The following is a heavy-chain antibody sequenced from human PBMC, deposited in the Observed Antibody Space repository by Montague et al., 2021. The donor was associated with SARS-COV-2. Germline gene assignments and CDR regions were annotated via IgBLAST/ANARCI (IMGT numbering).Heavy chain of an antibody. CDR3: ARAWICGVYSGVHFDP. CDR1: GGSISTTNYY. D-gene: IGHD5-12*01. CDR2: IYNSDNT. J-gene: IGHJ5*02. V-gene: IGHV4-39*07. Sequence: SETLSLTCTVSGGSISTTNYYWAWIRRPPGKGLEWVGSIYNSDNTYYNPSLESRLTMSVDTSKNQFSLKLRSVTAADAAVYHCARAWICGVYSGVHFDPWGQGTLVTVSS.